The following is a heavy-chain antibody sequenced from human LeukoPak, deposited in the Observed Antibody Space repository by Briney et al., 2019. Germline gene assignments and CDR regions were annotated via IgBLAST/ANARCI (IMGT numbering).Heavy chain of an antibody. V-gene: IGHV3-23*01. D-gene: IGHD6-19*01. CDR2: ISGSGGST. Sequence: GGSLRLSCVPSGFSFSNYAMSWVRQAPGKGLEWVSSISGSGGSTHYVDSVKGRFTISRDKTKNTLYLQMNSLRAEDTAVYYCARERAVAGTSDYYYYGMDVWGQGTTVTVSS. CDR3: ARERAVAGTSDYYYYGMDV. J-gene: IGHJ6*02. CDR1: GFSFSNYA.